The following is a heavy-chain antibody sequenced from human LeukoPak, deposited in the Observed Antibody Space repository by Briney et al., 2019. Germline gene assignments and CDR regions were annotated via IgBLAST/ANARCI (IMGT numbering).Heavy chain of an antibody. CDR2: IWYDGSNK. CDR1: GFTFSSYG. Sequence: PGRSLRLSCAASGFTFSSYGMHWVRQAPGKGLVWVAVIWYDGSNKYYADSVKGRFTISRDNSKNTLYLQMNSLRAEDTAVYYCARDTDNFDYWGQGTLVTVSS. CDR3: ARDTDNFDY. J-gene: IGHJ4*02. D-gene: IGHD4-17*01. V-gene: IGHV3-33*01.